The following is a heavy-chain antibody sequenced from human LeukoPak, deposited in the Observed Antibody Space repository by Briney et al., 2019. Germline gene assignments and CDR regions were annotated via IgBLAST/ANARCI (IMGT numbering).Heavy chain of an antibody. CDR3: AKGAVTVN. J-gene: IGHJ4*02. D-gene: IGHD4-11*01. CDR2: ISGSGGST. V-gene: IGHV3-23*01. Sequence: XAPXXGLEWVSAISGSGGSTYYADSVKGRFTISRDNSKNTLYLQMNSLRAEDTAVYYCAKGAVTVNWGQGTLVTVSS.